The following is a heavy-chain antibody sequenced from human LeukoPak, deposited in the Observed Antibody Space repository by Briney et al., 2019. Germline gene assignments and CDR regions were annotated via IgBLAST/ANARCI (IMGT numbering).Heavy chain of an antibody. V-gene: IGHV4-61*02. J-gene: IGHJ3*02. Sequence: SETLSLTCTVSGDSISSGSYYWDWIRQPAGKGLEWIGRFYISGGTNYNPSLKSRVTISVDTSKNQFSLKLTSVTAADTAVYYCATLGGFAIWGQGTVVTVSS. CDR3: ATLGGFAI. CDR2: FYISGGT. CDR1: GDSISSGSYY.